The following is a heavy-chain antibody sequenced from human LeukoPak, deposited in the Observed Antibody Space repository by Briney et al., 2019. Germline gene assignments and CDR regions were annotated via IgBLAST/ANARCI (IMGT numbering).Heavy chain of an antibody. D-gene: IGHD3-9*01. CDR3: ASASSYDILTGYNDAFDI. J-gene: IGHJ3*02. CDR2: INHSGST. Sequence: SETLSLTCAVYGGSFSGYYWSWIRQPPGKGLEWIGEINHSGSTNYNPSLKSRVTISVDTSKNQFSLKLSSVNAADTAVYYCASASSYDILTGYNDAFDIWGQGTMVTVSS. V-gene: IGHV4-34*01. CDR1: GGSFSGYY.